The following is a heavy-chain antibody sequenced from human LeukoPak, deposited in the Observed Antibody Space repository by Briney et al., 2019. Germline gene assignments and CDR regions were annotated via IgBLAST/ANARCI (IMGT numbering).Heavy chain of an antibody. CDR3: ARRSSGGSYYYGMDV. J-gene: IGHJ6*02. CDR2: ISAYNGNT. V-gene: IGHV1-18*01. CDR1: GYTFTSYG. D-gene: IGHD2-15*01. Sequence: ASVKVSCKASGYTFTSYGISWVRQAPGQGLEWMGWISAYNGNTNYAQKLQGRVTMTTDTSTSTACMELRSLRSDDTAVYYCARRSSGGSYYYGMDVWGQGTTVTVSS.